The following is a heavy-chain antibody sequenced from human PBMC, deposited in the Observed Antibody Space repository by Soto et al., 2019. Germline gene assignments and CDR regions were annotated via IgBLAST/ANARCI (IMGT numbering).Heavy chain of an antibody. CDR2: ISPYNGNT. D-gene: IGHD5-18*01. J-gene: IGHJ4*02. V-gene: IGHV1-18*01. CDR3: ARGRGDTAISLFDY. CDR1: GYTFTSYG. Sequence: QVQLVQSGAEVKKPGASVKVACRASGYTFTSYGISWVRQAPGQGLEWMGWISPYNGNTNHAQKFQGRVTMTTDTSTSTAYMELRSLRSDDTAVYYWARGRGDTAISLFDYWGQGTLVTVSS.